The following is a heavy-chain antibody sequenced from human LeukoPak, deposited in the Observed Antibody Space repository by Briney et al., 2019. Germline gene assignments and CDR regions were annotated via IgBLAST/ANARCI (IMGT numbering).Heavy chain of an antibody. J-gene: IGHJ6*03. CDR3: ARDGGYCSSTSCPNYYYYMDV. CDR2: ISYDGSNK. D-gene: IGHD2-2*01. Sequence: GGSLRLSCAASGFTFRSYAMHWVRQAPGKGLEWAAVISYDGSNKYYADSVKGRFTISRDNSKNTLYLQMNSLRAEDTAVYYCARDGGYCSSTSCPNYYYYMDVWGKGTTVTVSS. V-gene: IGHV3-30*01. CDR1: GFTFRSYA.